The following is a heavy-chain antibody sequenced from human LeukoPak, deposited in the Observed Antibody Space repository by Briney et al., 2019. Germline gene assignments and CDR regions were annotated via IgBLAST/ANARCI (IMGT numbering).Heavy chain of an antibody. Sequence: SETLSLTCTVSGGSISSYYWSWIRQPPGKGLEWIGYIYYSGSTNYNPSLKSRVTISVDTSKNQFSLKLSSVTAADTAVYYCARTSRHSGYDCRFDPWGQGTLVTVSS. CDR3: ARTSRHSGYDCRFDP. J-gene: IGHJ5*02. D-gene: IGHD5-12*01. CDR1: GGSISSYY. V-gene: IGHV4-59*01. CDR2: IYYSGST.